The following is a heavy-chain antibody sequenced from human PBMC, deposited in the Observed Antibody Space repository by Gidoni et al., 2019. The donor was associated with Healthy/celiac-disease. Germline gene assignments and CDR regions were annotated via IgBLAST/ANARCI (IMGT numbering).Heavy chain of an antibody. J-gene: IGHJ3*02. D-gene: IGHD3-3*01. Sequence: XVQLLEYGGGLVQPGGSLRLSCAASGFTFSSYAMCWVRPAPGQGLEWVCAISGSGGSTYYAESVKGRFTISRDNSKNTLYLQMNSLRAEDTAVYYCAKFYPYYDFADAFDIWGQGTMVTVSS. CDR3: AKFYPYYDFADAFDI. V-gene: IGHV3-23*01. CDR2: ISGSGGST. CDR1: GFTFSSYA.